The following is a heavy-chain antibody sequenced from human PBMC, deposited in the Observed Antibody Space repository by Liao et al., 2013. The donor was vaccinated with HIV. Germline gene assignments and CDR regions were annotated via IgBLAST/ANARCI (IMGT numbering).Heavy chain of an antibody. CDR3: AREEWELPDYSYYMDV. V-gene: IGHV4-34*02. Sequence: QVQLQQWGAGLLKPSETLSLTCAVYGGSFSSHYWSWIRQSPGKGLEWIGEINHSGSTNYNPSLKSRVTISVDTSKNQFSLKLSSVTAADTAVYYCAREEWELPDYSYYMDVWGKGTTVTVSS. D-gene: IGHD1-26*01. CDR2: INHSGST. CDR1: GGSFSSHY. J-gene: IGHJ6*03.